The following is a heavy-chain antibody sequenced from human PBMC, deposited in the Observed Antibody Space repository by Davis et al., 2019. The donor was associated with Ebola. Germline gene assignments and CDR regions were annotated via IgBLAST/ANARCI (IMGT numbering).Heavy chain of an antibody. CDR2: ISPSGGAT. D-gene: IGHD3-22*01. CDR3: ARDDDDSIPFDY. V-gene: IGHV1-46*01. CDR1: GYTFSNDY. J-gene: IGHJ4*02. Sequence: ASVKVSCKASGYTFSNDYIHWVRQAPGQGLEWMGLISPSGGATAYTQKFQGRVTMTRDTSTSTVYMELSSLRSEDTAVYYCARDDDDSIPFDYWGQGTLVTVSS.